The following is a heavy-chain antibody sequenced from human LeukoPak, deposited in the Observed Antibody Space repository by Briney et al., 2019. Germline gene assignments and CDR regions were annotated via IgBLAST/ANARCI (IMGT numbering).Heavy chain of an antibody. D-gene: IGHD1-26*01. J-gene: IGHJ4*02. Sequence: GASVKVSCKASGGTFSSYAISWVRQAPGQGLEWMGGIIPIFGTANYAQKFQGRVTITTDESTSTAYMELSSLRSEDTAVCYCARDRAFGVGAIGDYWGQGTLVTVSS. V-gene: IGHV1-69*05. CDR3: ARDRAFGVGAIGDY. CDR2: IIPIFGTA. CDR1: GGTFSSYA.